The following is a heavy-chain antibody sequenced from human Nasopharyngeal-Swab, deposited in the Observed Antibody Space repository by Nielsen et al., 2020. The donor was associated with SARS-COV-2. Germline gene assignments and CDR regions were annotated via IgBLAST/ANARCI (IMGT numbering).Heavy chain of an antibody. CDR3: ARDDYVWGSYRYREYNWFDP. Sequence: GESLKISCAASGFTFSSYWMHWVRQAPGKGLGWVSRINSDGSSTNYADSVKGRFTISRDNAKNTLYLQMNSLRAEDMAVYYCARDDYVWGSYRYREYNWFDPWGQGTLVTVSS. V-gene: IGHV3-74*01. J-gene: IGHJ5*02. CDR2: INSDGSST. D-gene: IGHD3-16*02. CDR1: GFTFSSYW.